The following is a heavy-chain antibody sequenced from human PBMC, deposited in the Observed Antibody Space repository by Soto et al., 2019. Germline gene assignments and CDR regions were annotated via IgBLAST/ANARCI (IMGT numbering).Heavy chain of an antibody. V-gene: IGHV1-18*01. CDR1: GYTFTSYG. CDR2: ISAYNGNT. D-gene: IGHD2-15*01. J-gene: IGHJ4*02. CDR3: ARDLCSGGSCYGGY. Sequence: ASVKVSCKASGYTFTSYGISWVRQAPGQGLEWMGWISAYNGNTNYAQKLKGRVTMTTDTSTRTAYMELRSLRSDDPAVYYCARDLCSGGSCYGGYWGQGTLVTVSS.